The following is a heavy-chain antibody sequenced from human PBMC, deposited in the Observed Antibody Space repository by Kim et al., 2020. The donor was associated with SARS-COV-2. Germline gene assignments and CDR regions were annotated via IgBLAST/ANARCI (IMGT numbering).Heavy chain of an antibody. D-gene: IGHD2-15*01. CDR3: ARELLHNWFDP. CDR2: T. Sequence: TNYNPSRQSRVTMSVDTSKNQFSLKLSSVTAADTAVYYCARELLHNWFDPWGQGTLVTISS. J-gene: IGHJ5*02. V-gene: IGHV4-4*07.